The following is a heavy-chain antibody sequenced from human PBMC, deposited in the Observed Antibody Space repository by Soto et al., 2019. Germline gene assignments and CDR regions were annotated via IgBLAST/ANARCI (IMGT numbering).Heavy chain of an antibody. CDR2: IWFDGGKR. V-gene: IGHV3-33*01. Sequence: PWGSLRLSYAACGLSFSKFAMHCVRQAPCTGLECVAVIWFDGGKRDYADSEKGRLNVSRDNSEHTLSLQMNNLRAEDMGVYYCASPWHSSGYPVYFDSWGQGTVVTVSS. J-gene: IGHJ4*02. CDR3: ASPWHSSGYPVYFDS. D-gene: IGHD3-22*01. CDR1: GLSFSKFA.